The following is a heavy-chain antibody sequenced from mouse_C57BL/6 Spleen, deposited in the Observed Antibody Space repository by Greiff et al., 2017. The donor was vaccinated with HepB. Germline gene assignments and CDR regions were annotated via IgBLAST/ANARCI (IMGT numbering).Heavy chain of an antibody. CDR1: GFSLTSYG. D-gene: IGHD2-3*01. CDR3: ARGGAGYYSYYYAMDD. Sequence: QVQLQQSGPGLVQPSQSLSITCTVSGFSLTSYGVHWVRPSLGKGLVWLGVIWSGGSTDYNAAFISRLSISKDHSKDQVFFKMNSLQADDTAIYYCARGGAGYYSYYYAMDDWGQGTSVTVSS. V-gene: IGHV2-2*01. J-gene: IGHJ4*01. CDR2: IWSGGST.